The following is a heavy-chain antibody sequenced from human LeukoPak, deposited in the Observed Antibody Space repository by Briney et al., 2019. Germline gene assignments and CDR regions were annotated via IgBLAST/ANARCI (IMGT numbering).Heavy chain of an antibody. D-gene: IGHD3-9*01. V-gene: IGHV3-53*01. CDR1: GFTASSNY. CDR3: ATAKSDDILTGFDY. CDR2: IYSGGST. Sequence: PGGSLRLSCAASGFTASSNYMSWVRQAPGKGLEWVSVIYSGGSTYYADSVKGRFTISRDNSKNTLYLQMNSLRAEDTAVYYCATAKSDDILTGFDYWGQGTLVTVSS. J-gene: IGHJ4*02.